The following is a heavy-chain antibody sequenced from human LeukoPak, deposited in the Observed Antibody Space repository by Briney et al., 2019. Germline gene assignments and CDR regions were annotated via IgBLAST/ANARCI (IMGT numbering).Heavy chain of an antibody. V-gene: IGHV3-30-3*01. CDR2: ISYDGSNK. D-gene: IGHD5-24*01. Sequence: GGSLRLSCVVSGFTFSSNAMHWVRQPPGKGLEWVAVISYDGSNKYYADSVKGRFTVSRDNSKNTVFLQMNSLRAEDTAIYYCARDLMSTIYYYYGMDVWGQGTTVTVSS. CDR3: ARDLMSTIYYYYGMDV. CDR1: GFTFSSNA. J-gene: IGHJ6*02.